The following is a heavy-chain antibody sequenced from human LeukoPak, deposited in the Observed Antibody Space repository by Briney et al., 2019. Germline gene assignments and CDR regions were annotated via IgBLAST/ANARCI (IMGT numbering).Heavy chain of an antibody. CDR2: IKPAGSEV. J-gene: IGHJ4*02. CDR3: AKAPSRPRSFDF. V-gene: IGHV3-7*01. Sequence: GGSERLFCAPSGFTFSSDWMSWVRNAPGEGLEGVANIKPAGSEVYYMDSVEGRLTISRDHAKHSLYLQVNSLRAEHTGVYFGAKAPSRPRSFDFWGQGTLVTVSS. CDR1: GFTFSSDW.